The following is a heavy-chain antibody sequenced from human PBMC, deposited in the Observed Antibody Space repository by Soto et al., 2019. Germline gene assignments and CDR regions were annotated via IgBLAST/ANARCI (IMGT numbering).Heavy chain of an antibody. Sequence: PGEFLKISCKGFGYNCTSYWIGRVRQMPGKGLEWIVIIYSGDSDTRYSPSFQRQVPIPAHTSTTTAHPQCSSLKASETDMYYCPIHRAAAHHYGMDVRGQGTT. J-gene: IGHJ6*02. V-gene: IGHV5-51*01. CDR3: PIHRAAAHHYGMDV. CDR2: IYSGDSDT. CDR1: GYNCTSYW. D-gene: IGHD6-13*01.